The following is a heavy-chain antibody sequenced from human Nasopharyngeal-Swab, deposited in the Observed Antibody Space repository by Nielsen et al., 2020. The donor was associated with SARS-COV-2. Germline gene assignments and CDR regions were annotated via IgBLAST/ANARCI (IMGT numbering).Heavy chain of an antibody. CDR2: IYSGGST. V-gene: IGHV3-53*01. CDR3: AKDLSLVVITTPNY. CDR1: GFTVSSNY. Sequence: GESLKISCAASGFTVSSNYMSWVRQAPGKGLEWVSVIYSGGSTYYADSVKGRFTISRDNSKNTLYLQMNSLRAEDTAVYYCAKDLSLVVITTPNYWGQGTLVTVSS. D-gene: IGHD3-22*01. J-gene: IGHJ4*02.